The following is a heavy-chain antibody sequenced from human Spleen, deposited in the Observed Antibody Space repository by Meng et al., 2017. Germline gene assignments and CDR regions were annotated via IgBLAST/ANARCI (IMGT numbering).Heavy chain of an antibody. CDR1: GGSISTNNYY. D-gene: IGHD3-3*01. Sequence: SETLSLTCTVSGGSISTNNYYWGWIRQPPGKGLEWIGSIYYSGSTYYKPSLKSRVTLSVDKSKNQFSLKLSSVTAADTAVYYCARAYDRSTFDPWGQGTLVTVSS. V-gene: IGHV4-39*07. J-gene: IGHJ5*02. CDR3: ARAYDRSTFDP. CDR2: IYYSGST.